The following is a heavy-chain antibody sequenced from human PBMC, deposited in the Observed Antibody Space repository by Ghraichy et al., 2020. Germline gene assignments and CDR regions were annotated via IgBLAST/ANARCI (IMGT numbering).Heavy chain of an antibody. CDR2: ITSSGTYI. V-gene: IGHV3-21*01. J-gene: IGHJ6*01. CDR1: GFTFSSYS. Sequence: GGSLRLSCAASGFTFSSYSMNWVRQAPGKGLDWVSSITSSGTYIYYADSVKGRFTISRDNTKNSVYLQMNSLRAEDTAVYYCARDGGDIAARGTYDGLDVWGQRTPVTVSS. D-gene: IGHD6-6*01. CDR3: ARDGGDIAARGTYDGLDV.